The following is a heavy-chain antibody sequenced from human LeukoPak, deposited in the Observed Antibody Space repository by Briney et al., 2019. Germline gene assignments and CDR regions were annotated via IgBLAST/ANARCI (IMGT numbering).Heavy chain of an antibody. CDR3: AREDYCSGGSCYFRWQDAFDI. CDR2: IIPIFGTA. J-gene: IGHJ3*02. Sequence: SVKVSCKASGYTFTAQYMHWVRQAPGQGLEWMGRIIPIFGTANYAQKFQGRVTITTDESTSTAYMELSSLRSEDTAVYYCAREDYCSGGSCYFRWQDAFDIWGQGTMVTVSS. CDR1: GYTFTAQY. D-gene: IGHD2-15*01. V-gene: IGHV1-69*05.